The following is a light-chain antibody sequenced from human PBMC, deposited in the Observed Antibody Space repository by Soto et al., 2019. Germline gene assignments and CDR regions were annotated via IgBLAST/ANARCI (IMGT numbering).Light chain of an antibody. Sequence: EIVMTQSPATLSVSPGERATLSCRASQSVRSNLAWYQQKPGQGPRLIIYGASTRATGIPARFSGRGSGTEFSLTISSLQSEDFAVYYCQQYNDWPRAFGQGTKVEI. CDR3: QQYNDWPRA. CDR2: GAS. CDR1: QSVRSN. V-gene: IGKV3-15*01. J-gene: IGKJ1*01.